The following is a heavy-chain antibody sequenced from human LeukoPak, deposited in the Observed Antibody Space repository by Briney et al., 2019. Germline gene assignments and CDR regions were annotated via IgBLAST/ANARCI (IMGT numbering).Heavy chain of an antibody. J-gene: IGHJ4*02. D-gene: IGHD6-19*01. CDR2: ISAYNGNT. CDR3: ARTSSGWPPYYFDY. Sequence: ASVKVSCKASGYTFTSYGISWVRQAPGQGLEWMGWISAYNGNTNYAQKLQGRVTMTTDTSTSTAYMELRSLRSDDTAVYYCARTSSGWPPYYFDYWGQGTLVTVSS. V-gene: IGHV1-18*01. CDR1: GYTFTSYG.